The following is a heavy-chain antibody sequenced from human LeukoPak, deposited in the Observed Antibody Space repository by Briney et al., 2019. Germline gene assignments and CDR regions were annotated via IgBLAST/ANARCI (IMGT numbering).Heavy chain of an antibody. Sequence: ASVKVSCKASGYTFTSYGISWVRQAPGQGLEWMGWISAYNGNTNYAQKLQGRVTMTTDTSASTVYLELRSLRSDDTAVYYCARSSGWKYNIDYWGQGTLVTVSS. J-gene: IGHJ4*02. CDR2: ISAYNGNT. CDR3: ARSSGWKYNIDY. V-gene: IGHV1-18*01. CDR1: GYTFTSYG. D-gene: IGHD6-19*01.